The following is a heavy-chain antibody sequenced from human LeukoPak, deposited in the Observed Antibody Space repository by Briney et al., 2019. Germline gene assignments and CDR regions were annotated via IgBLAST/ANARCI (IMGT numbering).Heavy chain of an antibody. CDR3: ARGHYDFWSGYWDVFDI. CDR1: GFTFSSYG. D-gene: IGHD3-3*01. J-gene: IGHJ3*02. Sequence: GGSLRLSCAASGFTFSSYGMHWVRQAPGKGLEWVAFIRYDGSNKYYADSVKGRFTISRDNSKNTLYLQMNSLRAEDTAVYYCARGHYDFWSGYWDVFDIWGQGTMVTVSS. CDR2: IRYDGSNK. V-gene: IGHV3-30*02.